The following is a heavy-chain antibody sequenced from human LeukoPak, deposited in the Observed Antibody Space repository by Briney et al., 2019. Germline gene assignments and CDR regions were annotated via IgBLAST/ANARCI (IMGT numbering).Heavy chain of an antibody. CDR2: IGAFNGNT. D-gene: IGHD3-22*01. V-gene: IGHV1-18*01. CDR1: GYTFSSYG. CDR3: ARDYWAYMPSSGYHDAFDI. Sequence: GASVKVSCKASGYTFSSYGISWVRQAPGQGLEWMGWIGAFNGNTHYAQKLQGRVIMTTDTSTSTAYMELRSLRSDDTAVYYCARDYWAYMPSSGYHDAFDIWGQGTMVTVSS. J-gene: IGHJ3*02.